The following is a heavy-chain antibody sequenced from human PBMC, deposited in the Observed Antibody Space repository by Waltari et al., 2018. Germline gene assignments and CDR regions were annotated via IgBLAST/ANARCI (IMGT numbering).Heavy chain of an antibody. D-gene: IGHD5-12*01. Sequence: QVQLVQSGAEVKKPGSSVTVSFKASGSTFSSYSISWVRQAPGQGLEWMGGIIPIFGTGNYAQEFQGRVTITADESTSTAYMELSSLRSEDTAVYYCARGKRGVWMATIWAWGQGTLVTVSS. CDR1: GSTFSSYS. CDR3: ARGKRGVWMATIWA. V-gene: IGHV1-69*01. CDR2: IIPIFGTG. J-gene: IGHJ5*02.